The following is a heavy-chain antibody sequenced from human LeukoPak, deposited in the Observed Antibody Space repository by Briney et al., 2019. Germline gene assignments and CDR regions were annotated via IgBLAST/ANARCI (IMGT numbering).Heavy chain of an antibody. D-gene: IGHD3-10*01. Sequence: GESLKISCEGSGYSFTSYWIGWVRQMPGKGLEWMGIIYPGDSDTRYSPSFQGQVTISADKSISTAYLQWSSLKASDTAMYYCATRTTYGSGSYYYYGMDVWGQGTTVTVSS. CDR1: GYSFTSYW. CDR2: IYPGDSDT. V-gene: IGHV5-51*01. J-gene: IGHJ6*02. CDR3: ATRTTYGSGSYYYYGMDV.